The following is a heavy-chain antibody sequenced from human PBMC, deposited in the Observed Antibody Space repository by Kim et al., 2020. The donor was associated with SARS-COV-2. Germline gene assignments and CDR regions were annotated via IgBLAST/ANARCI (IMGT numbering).Heavy chain of an antibody. D-gene: IGHD4-17*01. J-gene: IGHJ4*02. Sequence: GGSLRLSCAASGFTFSSYAMSWVRQAPGKGLEWVSAISGSGGSTYYADSVKGRFTISRDNSKNTLYLQMNSLRAEDTAVYYCAKSRGRSVTTFAWGQPSEFDYWGQGTLVTVSS. CDR2: ISGSGGST. CDR3: AKSRGRSVTTFAWGQPSEFDY. CDR1: GFTFSSYA. V-gene: IGHV3-23*01.